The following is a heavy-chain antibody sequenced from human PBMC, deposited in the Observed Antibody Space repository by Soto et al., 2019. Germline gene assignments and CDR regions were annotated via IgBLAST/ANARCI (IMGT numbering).Heavy chain of an antibody. CDR3: ARERRDGPLGDMDV. Sequence: EVQLVESGGGLVQPGGSLRLSCAASGFTFSSYDMHWVRQATGKGLEWVSAIGTAGDTYYPGSVKGRFTISRENAKHSLYLQMNSLRAGDTAVYYCARERRDGPLGDMDVWGQGTTVTVSS. J-gene: IGHJ6*02. CDR1: GFTFSSYD. V-gene: IGHV3-13*01. D-gene: IGHD3-10*01. CDR2: IGTAGDT.